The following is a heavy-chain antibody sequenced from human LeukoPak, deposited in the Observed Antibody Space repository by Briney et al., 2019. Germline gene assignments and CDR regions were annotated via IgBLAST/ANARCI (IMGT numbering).Heavy chain of an antibody. CDR1: GFTFSSYW. J-gene: IGHJ4*02. CDR2: IKQDGSEK. CDR3: ARFVEVVVIAAPPDY. Sequence: PGGSLRLSCAASGFTFSSYWMSWVRQAPGKGLEWVANIKQDGSEKYYVDSVKGRFTISRDNAKNSLYLQMNSLRAEDTAVYYCARFVEVVVIAAPPDYWGQGTLVTVSS. D-gene: IGHD3-22*01. V-gene: IGHV3-7*01.